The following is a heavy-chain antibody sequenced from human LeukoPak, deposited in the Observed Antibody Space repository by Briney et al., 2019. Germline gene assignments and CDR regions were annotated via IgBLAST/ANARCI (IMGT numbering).Heavy chain of an antibody. CDR2: INPKSGGT. D-gene: IGHD5-18*01. CDR1: GYTFTSYY. J-gene: IGHJ4*02. Sequence: GASVKVSCKTSGYTFTSYYMHWVRQAPGQGLEWMGWINPKSGGTNYAQKFQGRVTMTRDTSISTAYMELNSLRSDDTAVYYCARDRNGYSYGYSLFGYWGQGTLVSVST. V-gene: IGHV1-2*02. CDR3: ARDRNGYSYGYSLFGY.